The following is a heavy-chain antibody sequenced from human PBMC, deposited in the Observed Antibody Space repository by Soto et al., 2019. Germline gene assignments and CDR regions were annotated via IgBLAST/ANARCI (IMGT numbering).Heavy chain of an antibody. J-gene: IGHJ6*02. CDR2: ITAGGGGT. D-gene: IGHD3-10*01. V-gene: IGHV3-23*01. CDR3: AKDSYGSGTDYFYGMEV. Sequence: LRVSCAASGFSFSSYAISWVRQAPGKGLEWVSSITAGGGGTYYADSVKGRFTISRVNSKNTLFVQMNSLRAEDTAVYYCAKDSYGSGTDYFYGMEVWGQGTTVTVSS. CDR1: GFSFSSYA.